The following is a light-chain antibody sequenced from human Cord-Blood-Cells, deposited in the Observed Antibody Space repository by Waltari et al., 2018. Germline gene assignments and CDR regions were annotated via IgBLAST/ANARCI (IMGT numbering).Light chain of an antibody. J-gene: IGLJ3*02. CDR3: CSYAGSSTNWV. V-gene: IGLV2-23*01. CDR1: SSDVGLYNL. CDR2: DGS. Sequence: QYALTQPASVSGSPGQSITLSCTGTSSDVGLYNLVSWYQQHPGKAPKLIIYDGSKRPSGVSNRCAGAKYGSTASLTISGLQAEDEADYYCCSYAGSSTNWVFGGGTKLTVL.